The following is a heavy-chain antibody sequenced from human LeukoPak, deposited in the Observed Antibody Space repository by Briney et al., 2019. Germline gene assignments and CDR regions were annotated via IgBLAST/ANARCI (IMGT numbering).Heavy chain of an antibody. J-gene: IGHJ4*02. D-gene: IGHD3-10*01. V-gene: IGHV3-23*01. CDR2: ISGSGGST. CDR1: GFTFSSYA. CDR3: ATLGRAMVRGVIINFVLGNDY. Sequence: PGGSLRLSCAASGFTFSSYAMSWVRQAPGKGLEWVSAISGSGGSTYYADSVKGRFTISRDNSKNTLCLQMNSLRAEDTAVYYCATLGRAMVRGVIINFVLGNDYWGQGTLVTVSS.